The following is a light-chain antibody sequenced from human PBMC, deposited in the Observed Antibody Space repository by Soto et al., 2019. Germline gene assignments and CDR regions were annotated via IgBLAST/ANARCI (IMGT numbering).Light chain of an antibody. V-gene: IGKV3-15*01. CDR3: QQYNNWPPLT. CDR1: QSVSSN. CDR2: GAS. Sequence: EIVMTQSPATLSVSPGERATLSCRASQSVSSNFAWYQQKPGQAPRLLIYGASTRATGIPARFSGSGSGTEFTLPISSLQSEDLAVYYCQQYNNWPPLTFGGGTKVQIK. J-gene: IGKJ4*01.